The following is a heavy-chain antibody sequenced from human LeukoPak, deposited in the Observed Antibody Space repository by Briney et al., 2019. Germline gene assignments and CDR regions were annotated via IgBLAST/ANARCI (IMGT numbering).Heavy chain of an antibody. CDR2: IGIRGDT. CDR3: ARGGMQVSGIDEFDY. Sequence: HPGGSLRLSCAASGFTFIDYDMHWVRQVIGKGLEWVSAIGIRGDTHYSGSVKGRFTISRENAESSLYLQMNSLRAEDTAVYYCARGGMQVSGIDEFDYWGQGTLVTVSS. D-gene: IGHD6-19*01. CDR1: GFTFIDYD. J-gene: IGHJ4*02. V-gene: IGHV3-13*01.